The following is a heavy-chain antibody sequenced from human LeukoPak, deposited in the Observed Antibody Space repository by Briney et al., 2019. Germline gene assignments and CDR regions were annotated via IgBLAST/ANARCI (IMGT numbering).Heavy chain of an antibody. V-gene: IGHV4-59*01. CDR2: IDPSGST. CDR3: ARDHWLLSSNTWYYYGMDV. J-gene: IGHJ6*02. CDR1: GGSISSYY. Sequence: SETLSLTCTVSGGSISSYYWSWIRQSPGKGLEWIGYIDPSGSTSYNPSLKSRVTIFVDTSKNLFSLILTSVTASDTAIYYCARDHWLLSSNTWYYYGMDVWGQGTTVTVSS. D-gene: IGHD3-9*01.